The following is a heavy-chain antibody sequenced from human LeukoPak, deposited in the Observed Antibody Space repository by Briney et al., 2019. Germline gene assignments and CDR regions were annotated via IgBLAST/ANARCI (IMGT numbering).Heavy chain of an antibody. D-gene: IGHD2-2*01. Sequence: GASVKVSCKASGGTFSSYTVSWVRQAPGQGLEWMAGIIPIFGTSNYAQRFQGRVTITTDDSMTTAYMELRSLRSEDTAVYYCARGTQGSGTSYLYYYMDVWGKGTTVTVSS. CDR2: IIPIFGTS. CDR1: GGTFSSYT. J-gene: IGHJ6*03. CDR3: ARGTQGSGTSYLYYYMDV. V-gene: IGHV1-69*05.